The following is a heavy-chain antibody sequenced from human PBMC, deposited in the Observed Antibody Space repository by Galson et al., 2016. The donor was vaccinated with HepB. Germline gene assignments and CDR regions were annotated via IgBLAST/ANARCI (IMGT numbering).Heavy chain of an antibody. CDR2: IWFDGSKK. Sequence: SLRLSCAASGFTFSGAGMHWVRQAPGKGLEWVAIIWFDGSKKYYADSVKGRFTLSRDNSNNSLHLQMNSLGVEDTGVYFCARVKLAGSYYYYGLDVWGQGTTVTVS. CDR3: ARVKLAGSYYYYGLDV. J-gene: IGHJ6*02. CDR1: GFTFSGAG. V-gene: IGHV3-33*01.